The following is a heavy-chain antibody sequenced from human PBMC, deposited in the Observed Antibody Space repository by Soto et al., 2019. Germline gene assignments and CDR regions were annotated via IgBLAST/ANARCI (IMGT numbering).Heavy chain of an antibody. CDR3: AREVNAQNSNSYGLFDC. CDR2: IHHSGKT. Sequence: QAQLQESGPGLVEPSGTLSLTCFVSGESVSSRYWWSWVRQSPNKGLEWLGEIHHSGKTTYNPSIKSRVSLSIDKSQNQFYLEMTSVTAADTAIYYCAREVNAQNSNSYGLFDCWGQGTLVTVSS. J-gene: IGHJ4*02. V-gene: IGHV4-4*02. CDR1: GESVSSRYW. D-gene: IGHD4-17*01.